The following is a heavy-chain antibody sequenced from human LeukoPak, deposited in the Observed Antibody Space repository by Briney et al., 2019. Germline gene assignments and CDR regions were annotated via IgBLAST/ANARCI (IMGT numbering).Heavy chain of an antibody. V-gene: IGHV3-21*01. CDR1: GFTFSSYG. J-gene: IGHJ4*02. CDR3: ARAGYSSSWRERYKYYFDY. Sequence: GGSLRLSCAASGFTFSSYGMNWVRQAPGKGLEWVSSINNTSSNIYYADSVKGRFTISRDNAKHSLFLQMSSLRAEDAALYYCARAGYSSSWRERYKYYFDYWGQGTLVTVSS. CDR2: INNTSSNI. D-gene: IGHD6-13*01.